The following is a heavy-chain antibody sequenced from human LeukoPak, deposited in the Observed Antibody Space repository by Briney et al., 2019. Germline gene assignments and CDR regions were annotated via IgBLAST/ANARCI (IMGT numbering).Heavy chain of an antibody. V-gene: IGHV3-48*02. CDR1: GFTFSSYS. Sequence: GGSLRLSCAASGFTFSSYSMNWVRQAPGKGLEWLSYISSSGTATHYADSVKGRFTISRDNAKNSLYLQMNRLRDEDTALYYCTRAEPVVPYHYWGQGTLVTVSS. CDR3: TRAEPVVPYHY. J-gene: IGHJ4*02. D-gene: IGHD1-14*01. CDR2: ISSSGTAT.